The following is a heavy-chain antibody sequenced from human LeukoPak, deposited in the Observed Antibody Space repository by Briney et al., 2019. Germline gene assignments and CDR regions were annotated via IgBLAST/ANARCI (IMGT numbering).Heavy chain of an antibody. Sequence: PGGSLRLSCAASGFAFNFYAMSWVRQAPGKGLQWVSGISSTGGSTYYADSVKGRFTISRDNSKNTLYLHMNSLTAEDTAVYYCARGYSSLDPWGQGTLVTVSS. CDR1: GFAFNFYA. V-gene: IGHV3-23*01. J-gene: IGHJ5*02. D-gene: IGHD6-19*01. CDR2: ISSTGGST. CDR3: ARGYSSLDP.